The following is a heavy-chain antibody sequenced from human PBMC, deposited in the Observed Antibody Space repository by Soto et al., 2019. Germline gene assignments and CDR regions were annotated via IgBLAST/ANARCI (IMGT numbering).Heavy chain of an antibody. Sequence: SETLSLTCTVSGGSISSYYWNWIRLPPGKGLQWVGHIYHTGIIQYSPPFKSRALISLDTPKNQLSLRLSSVTAADTAVYYCARVDIVAKIVDYWGPGALVTVSS. D-gene: IGHD5-12*01. CDR2: IYHTGII. V-gene: IGHV4-59*01. CDR3: ARVDIVAKIVDY. J-gene: IGHJ4*02. CDR1: GGSISSYY.